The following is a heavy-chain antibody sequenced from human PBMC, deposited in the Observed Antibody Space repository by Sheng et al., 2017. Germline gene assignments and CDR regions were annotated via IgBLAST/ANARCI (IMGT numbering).Heavy chain of an antibody. Sequence: QVQLQQWGAGLLKPSETLSLTCAVYGGSFSGYYWSWIRQPPGKGLEWIGEINHSGSTNYNPSLKSRVTISVDTSKNQFSLKLSSVTAADTAVYYCARGVKPRPYYDSSGKNYYFDYWGQGTLVTVSS. CDR2: INHSGST. D-gene: IGHD3-22*01. V-gene: IGHV4-34*01. J-gene: IGHJ4*02. CDR3: ARGVKPRPYYDSSGKNYYFDY. CDR1: GGSFSGYY.